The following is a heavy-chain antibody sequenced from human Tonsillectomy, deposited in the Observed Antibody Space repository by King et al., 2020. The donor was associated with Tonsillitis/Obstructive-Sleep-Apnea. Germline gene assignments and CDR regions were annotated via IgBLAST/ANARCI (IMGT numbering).Heavy chain of an antibody. CDR2: INHSGST. V-gene: IGHV4-34*01. J-gene: IGHJ4*02. Sequence: VQLQQWGAGLLKPSETLSLTCAVYGGSFSGYYWSWIRQPPGKGREWIGEINHSGSTNYNPSRKSRVTISVDTSKKQFSLKLSSVTAADTAVYYCARIGSGWYGAVGYWGQGTLVTVSS. CDR3: ARIGSGWYGAVGY. D-gene: IGHD6-19*01. CDR1: GGSFSGYY.